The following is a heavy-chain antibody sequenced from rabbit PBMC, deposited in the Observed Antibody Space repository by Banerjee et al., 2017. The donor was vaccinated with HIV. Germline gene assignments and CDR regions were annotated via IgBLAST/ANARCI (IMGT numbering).Heavy chain of an antibody. CDR2: IDPVFGST. CDR1: GFDFSSYG. Sequence: QEQLVESGGGLVQPGGSLKLSCKASGFDFSSYGVSWVRQAPGKGLEWIGYIDPVFGSTYYASWVNGRFTISSHNAQNTLYLQLNSLTAADTATYFCVRDGDDYGTTRLDLWGQGTLVTVS. V-gene: IGHV1S47*01. CDR3: VRDGDDYGTTRLDL. J-gene: IGHJ3*01. D-gene: IGHD2-1*01.